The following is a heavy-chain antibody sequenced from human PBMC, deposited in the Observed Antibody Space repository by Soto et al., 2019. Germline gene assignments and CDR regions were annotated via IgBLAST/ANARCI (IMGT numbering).Heavy chain of an antibody. D-gene: IGHD2-21*02. CDR1: GFTFSSYA. Sequence: EVQLLESGGGLVQPGGSLGLSCAASGFTFSSYAMSWVRQAPGKGLEWVSAISGSGGSTYYADSVKGRFTISRDNSKNTLYLQMNSLRAEDTAVYYCAKQNGYGGNSELEYWGQGTLVTVSS. CDR3: AKQNGYGGNSELEY. CDR2: ISGSGGST. V-gene: IGHV3-23*01. J-gene: IGHJ4*02.